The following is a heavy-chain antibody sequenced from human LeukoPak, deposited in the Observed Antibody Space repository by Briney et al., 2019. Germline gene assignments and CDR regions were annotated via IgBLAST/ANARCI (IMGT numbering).Heavy chain of an antibody. CDR3: ARAYYYGSGSPSNEGYYYGMDV. J-gene: IGHJ6*02. CDR2: ISSSSSYI. CDR1: GFTFSSFS. D-gene: IGHD3-10*01. V-gene: IGHV3-21*01. Sequence: GGSLRLSCAASGFTFSSFSMNGVRQAPGKGLEWVSSISSSSSYIYYADSVKGRFTIPRDNAKNSLYLQMNSLRAEDTAVYYCARAYYYGSGSPSNEGYYYGMDVWGQGTTVTVSS.